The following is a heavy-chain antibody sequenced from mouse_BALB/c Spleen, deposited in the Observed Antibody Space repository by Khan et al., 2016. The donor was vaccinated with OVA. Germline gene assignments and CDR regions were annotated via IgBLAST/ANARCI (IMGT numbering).Heavy chain of an antibody. V-gene: IGHV5-6*01. CDR1: GFTFSTYG. Sequence: EVELVESGGDLVTPGGSLKLSCAASGFTFSTYGMSWVRQTPDRRLEWVATVSTGGSYTYYPDSVPGLFTISRDNAKNTLYLQMNSLKSDDTAIFYCTRLAYYYDSEGFAYWGQGTLVTVSA. CDR3: TRLAYYYDSEGFAY. D-gene: IGHD1-1*01. CDR2: VSTGGSYT. J-gene: IGHJ3*01.